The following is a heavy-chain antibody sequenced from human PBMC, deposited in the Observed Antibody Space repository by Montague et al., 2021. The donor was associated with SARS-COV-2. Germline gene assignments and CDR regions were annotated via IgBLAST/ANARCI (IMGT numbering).Heavy chain of an antibody. CDR3: ARDFGESRDH. Sequence: SLRLSCAASGFTVSSNYMSWVRQAPGKGLEWVSLIYSSGRTSYADSVTGRFTMSRDNSKNTLYLQMNSLRAEDTAVYYCARDFGESRDHWGRGTLVTVSS. CDR1: GFTVSSNY. V-gene: IGHV3-53*01. CDR2: IYSSGRT. J-gene: IGHJ4*02. D-gene: IGHD3-10*01.